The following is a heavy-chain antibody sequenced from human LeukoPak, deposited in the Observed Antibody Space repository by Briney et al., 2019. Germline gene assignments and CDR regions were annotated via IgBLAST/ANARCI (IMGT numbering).Heavy chain of an antibody. V-gene: IGHV4-59*01. Sequence: SETLSLTCTVSGGSISSYYWSWIRQPPGKGLEWIGYIFYSGSTNYNPSLKSRVTISVDTSKNQFSLKLTSVTAADTAVYYCARDPGHDYGDYFGYWGRGTLVTVSS. CDR1: GGSISSYY. CDR2: IFYSGST. J-gene: IGHJ4*02. D-gene: IGHD4-17*01. CDR3: ARDPGHDYGDYFGY.